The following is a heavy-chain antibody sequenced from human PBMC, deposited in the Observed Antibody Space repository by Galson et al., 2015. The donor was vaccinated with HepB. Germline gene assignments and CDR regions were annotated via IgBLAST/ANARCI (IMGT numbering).Heavy chain of an antibody. CDR3: TKGSLGDYGGRFDY. CDR2: TSTGGEST. D-gene: IGHD3-16*01. Sequence: SLRLSCAASGFTFSSYAMSWVRQVPGRGLEWVTATSTGGESTYYADSVKGRFTISRDNSKNTLYLQMNSLRAEDTAVYYCTKGSLGDYGGRFDYWGQGTLVTVSS. CDR1: GFTFSSYA. V-gene: IGHV3-23*01. J-gene: IGHJ4*02.